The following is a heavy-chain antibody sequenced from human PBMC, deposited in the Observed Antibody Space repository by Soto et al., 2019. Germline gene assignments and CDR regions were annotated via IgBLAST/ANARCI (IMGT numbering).Heavy chain of an antibody. D-gene: IGHD2-21*01. V-gene: IGHV3-21*02. J-gene: IGHJ4*02. Sequence: EVQLVESGGGLVKPGGSLRLSCEGSGFTFSRYSMNWVRQAPGKGLEWVASISSSSTYIYYGDSVKGRFTIARDNAKNSLYLQMDSLRDEDTALYYRASEYCTGNSCYSRIFDYWGQGTLVTVSS. CDR1: GFTFSRYS. CDR2: ISSSSTYI. CDR3: ASEYCTGNSCYSRIFDY.